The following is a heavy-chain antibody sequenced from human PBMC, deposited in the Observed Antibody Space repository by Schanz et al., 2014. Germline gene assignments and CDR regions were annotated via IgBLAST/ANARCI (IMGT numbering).Heavy chain of an antibody. CDR2: ITYNGGTI. J-gene: IGHJ3*02. CDR3: ARKMKLGVYGGKGHDSLDI. D-gene: IGHD4-17*01. Sequence: EVQLVESGGGLVKPGGSLRLSCAASGITFSSHSFNWVRQAPGKGLEWISYITYNGGTIYYADSVKGRFTISRDNAKNTLYLQMNTLRAEDTAVYYCARKMKLGVYGGKGHDSLDIWGQGTMVTVSS. CDR1: GITFSSHS. V-gene: IGHV3-48*04.